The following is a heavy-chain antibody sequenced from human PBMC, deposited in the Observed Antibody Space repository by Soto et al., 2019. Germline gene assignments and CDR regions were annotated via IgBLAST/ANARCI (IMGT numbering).Heavy chain of an antibody. D-gene: IGHD3-22*01. CDR2: ISTSGSYI. J-gene: IGHJ4*02. CDR1: GFTFSSYT. V-gene: IGHV3-21*01. CDR3: ARVAYYDSSAYYEY. Sequence: EVQLVESGGGLVKPGGSLRLSCAASGFTFSSYTMNWVRQAPGKGLEWVSSISTSGSYIYYTDSVKGRFTVSRDNAKNSLYLQMNSLRAEDTAVYYCARVAYYDSSAYYEYWGQGTLVNVSS.